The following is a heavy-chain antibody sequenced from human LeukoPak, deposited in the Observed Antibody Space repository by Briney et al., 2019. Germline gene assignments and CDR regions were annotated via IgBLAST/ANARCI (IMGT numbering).Heavy chain of an antibody. CDR2: IYDSGRT. V-gene: IGHV4-39*01. CDR1: GGSISSSGYY. J-gene: IGHJ4*02. Sequence: SETLSLTCTVSGGSISSSGYYWGWIRQPPGKGLEWIGSIYDSGRTYHNPSLKSRVTISVDTSKNQLSLKLSSVTAADTAVYYCARYSSAYYYDFDYWGQGTLVTVSS. D-gene: IGHD3-22*01. CDR3: ARYSSAYYYDFDY.